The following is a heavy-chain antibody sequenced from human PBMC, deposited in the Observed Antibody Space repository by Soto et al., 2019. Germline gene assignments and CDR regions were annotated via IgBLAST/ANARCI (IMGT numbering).Heavy chain of an antibody. CDR2: IYYSGST. CDR1: GGSISSSY. D-gene: IGHD1-1*01. CDR3: ARDRNAFDI. J-gene: IGHJ3*02. V-gene: IGHV4-59*01. Sequence: SETLSLTCTVSGGSISSSYWSWIRQPPGKAVARIVYIYYSGSTSYNPSLRSRGITSGDTSTKPLSLMISSVTAADTAVYCCARDRNAFDIWGQGTMVTVSS.